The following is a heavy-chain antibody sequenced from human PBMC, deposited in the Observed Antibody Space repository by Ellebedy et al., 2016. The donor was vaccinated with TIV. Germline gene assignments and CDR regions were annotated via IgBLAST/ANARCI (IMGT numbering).Heavy chain of an antibody. CDR3: ARYAQRVGANWFDS. D-gene: IGHD3-16*01. V-gene: IGHV4-59*01. CDR2: IYSSGNT. Sequence: SETLSLXXTVSGGSLANYYWGWIRQPPGMGLEWIGWIYSSGNTNYNTSLQSRVSISIDTSKNQFSLRLDSITATDSAVYYCARYAQRVGANWFDSWGQGTLVTVSS. CDR1: GGSLANYY. J-gene: IGHJ5*01.